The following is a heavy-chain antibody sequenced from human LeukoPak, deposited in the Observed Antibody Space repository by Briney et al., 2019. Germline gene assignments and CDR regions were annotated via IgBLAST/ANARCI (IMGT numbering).Heavy chain of an antibody. CDR1: GFTFSNYF. J-gene: IGHJ3*02. D-gene: IGHD2-21*02. CDR3: ARERQDTVIHSGAFDI. V-gene: IGHV3-30-3*01. Sequence: GRPLRLSCAASGFTFSNYFMHWVRQAPGKGLEWVADIASDGSHTFYVESVKGRFTISRDNSKNALYLQMNSLGPEDTAVYFCARERQDTVIHSGAFDIWSQGTMVTVSS. CDR2: IASDGSHT.